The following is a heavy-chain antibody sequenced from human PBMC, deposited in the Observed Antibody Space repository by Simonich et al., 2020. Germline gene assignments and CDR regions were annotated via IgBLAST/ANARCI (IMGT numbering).Heavy chain of an antibody. V-gene: IGHV3-74*01. CDR3: ARNRLDY. CDR1: GFTYSSYW. CDR2: IKSDGSRA. Sequence: EVQLVESGGGLVQPGGSLRLSCAASGFTYSSYWMHWVRQAPGKGLVWVELIKSDGSRASDADSVKGRFTISRDNAKNTLYLQMNSLRAEDTAVYYCARNRLDYWGQGTLVTVSS. J-gene: IGHJ4*02.